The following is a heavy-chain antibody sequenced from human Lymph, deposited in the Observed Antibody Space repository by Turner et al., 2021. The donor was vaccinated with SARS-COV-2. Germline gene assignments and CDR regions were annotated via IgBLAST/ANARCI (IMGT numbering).Heavy chain of an antibody. Sequence: EVQLVESGGGLVQHGGSLRLSCAASGFNFRSYWMHWVRQAPGKGLVWVSRINSDGSSTSYADSVKGRFTISRDNAKNTLYLQMNSLRAEDTAVYYCARDGGYCSGGSCYSYDAFDIWGQGTMVTISS. CDR3: ARDGGYCSGGSCYSYDAFDI. CDR2: INSDGSST. CDR1: GFNFRSYW. V-gene: IGHV3-74*01. J-gene: IGHJ3*02. D-gene: IGHD2-15*01.